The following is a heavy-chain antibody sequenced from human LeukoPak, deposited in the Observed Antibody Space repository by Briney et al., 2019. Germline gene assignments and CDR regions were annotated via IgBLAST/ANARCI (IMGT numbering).Heavy chain of an antibody. V-gene: IGHV4-34*01. CDR1: GGSFSGYY. Sequence: PSETLSLTCAVYGGSFSGYYWSWIRQPPGKGLEWLGEINHSGSTNYNPSLKSRVTISVDTSKNQFSLKLSSVTAADTAVYYCARGRPYYYGSGRPRAPFDYWGQGTLVTVSS. J-gene: IGHJ4*02. D-gene: IGHD3-10*01. CDR3: ARGRPYYYGSGRPRAPFDY. CDR2: INHSGST.